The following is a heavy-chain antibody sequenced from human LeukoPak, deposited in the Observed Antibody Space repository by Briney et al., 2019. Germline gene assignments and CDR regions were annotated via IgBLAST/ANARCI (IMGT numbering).Heavy chain of an antibody. CDR1: GFTFNRYY. CDR3: ARGGDDIGDY. D-gene: IGHD5-12*01. Sequence: GGSLTLSCVASGFTFNRYYMHWVRQAPGKGLVWVSRVNPDGSTTNYADSVKGRFTISRDNAKNTLDLQMNSLRVEDTAVYYCARGGDDIGDYWGQGTQVTVSS. V-gene: IGHV3-74*01. CDR2: VNPDGSTT. J-gene: IGHJ4*02.